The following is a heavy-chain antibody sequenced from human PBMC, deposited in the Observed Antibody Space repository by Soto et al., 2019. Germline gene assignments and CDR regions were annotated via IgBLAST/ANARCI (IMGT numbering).Heavy chain of an antibody. J-gene: IGHJ4*02. CDR1: GFSFNTYR. V-gene: IGHV3-21*01. D-gene: IGHD6-6*01. Sequence: EVQLVASGGGLVKPGGSLRLSCAASGFSFNTYRMNWVRQAPGKGLEWVSSISSRSNYIYYADSVKGRFTISRDNAKNSLYLQMTSLRADYTAVYYCARDSSSSGGQGYWGQGTLVTVSS. CDR2: ISSRSNYI. CDR3: ARDSSSSGGQGY.